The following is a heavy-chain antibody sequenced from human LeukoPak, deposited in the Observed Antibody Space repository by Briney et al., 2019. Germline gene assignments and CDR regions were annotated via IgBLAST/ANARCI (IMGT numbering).Heavy chain of an antibody. CDR1: GGSFSGYY. D-gene: IGHD3-10*01. CDR2: INHSGST. CDR3: ASYYGSGSYSWFDP. Sequence: SETLSLTCAVYGGSFSGYYWSWIRQPPGKGLEWIGEINHSGSTNYNPSLKSRVTISVDTSKNQFSLKLSSVTAADAAVYYCASYYGSGSYSWFDPWGQGTLVTVSS. J-gene: IGHJ5*02. V-gene: IGHV4-34*01.